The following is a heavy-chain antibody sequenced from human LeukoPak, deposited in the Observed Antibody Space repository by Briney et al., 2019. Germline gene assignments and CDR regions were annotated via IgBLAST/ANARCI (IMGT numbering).Heavy chain of an antibody. V-gene: IGHV3-9*01. CDR3: AKGTYYDYGYYFDY. Sequence: GGSLGLSCAASGFTFDDYAMHWVRQAPGKGLEWVSGISWNSGSIGYADSVKGRFTISRDNAKNSLYLQMNSLRAEDTALYYCAKGTYYDYGYYFDYWGQGTLVTVSS. CDR2: ISWNSGSI. CDR1: GFTFDDYA. J-gene: IGHJ4*02. D-gene: IGHD3-16*01.